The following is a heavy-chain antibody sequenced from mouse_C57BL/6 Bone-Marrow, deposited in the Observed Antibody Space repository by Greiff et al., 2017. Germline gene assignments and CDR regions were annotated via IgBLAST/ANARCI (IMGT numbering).Heavy chain of an antibody. D-gene: IGHD4-1*01. J-gene: IGHJ2*01. CDR3: TRDELVFDY. CDR2: ISSGGDYI. Sequence: VQLKESGEGLVKPGGSLKLSCAASGFTFRSYAMSWVRQTPEQRLEWVAYISSGGDYIYYADTVKGRFTISRDKARNTLYLQMSSLKSEDTAMYYCTRDELVFDYWGPGTTLTVSS. CDR1: GFTFRSYA. V-gene: IGHV5-9-1*02.